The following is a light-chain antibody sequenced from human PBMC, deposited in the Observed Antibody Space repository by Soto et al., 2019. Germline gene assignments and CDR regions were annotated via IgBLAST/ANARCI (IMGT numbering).Light chain of an antibody. CDR2: GAS. CDR1: QSVSSN. Sequence: EIVMMQSPATLAVSPGERAALSCRASQSVSSNFAWYQQKPGQAPRLLIYGASSRATGTPARFSGSGSGTEFTLTISSLQSEDFAVYYCQQYNNWPYTFGLGTQVEMK. V-gene: IGKV3-15*01. J-gene: IGKJ2*01. CDR3: QQYNNWPYT.